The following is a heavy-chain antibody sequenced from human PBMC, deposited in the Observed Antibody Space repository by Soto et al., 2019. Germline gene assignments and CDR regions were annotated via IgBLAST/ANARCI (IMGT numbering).Heavy chain of an antibody. CDR2: IYYSGST. Sequence: PSATLSLTCTVSGGSISSYYWSWIRQPPGKGLEWIGYIYYSGSTNYNPSLKSRVTISVDTSKNQFSLKLSSVTAADTAVYYCARGRITIFGVVHFDYWGQGTLVTVSS. J-gene: IGHJ4*02. D-gene: IGHD3-3*01. CDR3: ARGRITIFGVVHFDY. CDR1: GGSISSYY. V-gene: IGHV4-59*01.